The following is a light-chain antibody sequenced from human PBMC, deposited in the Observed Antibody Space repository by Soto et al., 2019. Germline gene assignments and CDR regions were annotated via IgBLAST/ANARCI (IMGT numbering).Light chain of an antibody. CDR3: QQYSSYSHT. CDR2: DAS. Sequence: DIQMTQSPSTLSASVRDRVTITCRASQSISTWLAWYQKKPGKAPKLLIYDASSLASGVPSRFSGSGSGTEFTLTISSLQPDDFATYYCQQYSSYSHTFGQGTKVEIK. J-gene: IGKJ1*01. V-gene: IGKV1-5*01. CDR1: QSISTW.